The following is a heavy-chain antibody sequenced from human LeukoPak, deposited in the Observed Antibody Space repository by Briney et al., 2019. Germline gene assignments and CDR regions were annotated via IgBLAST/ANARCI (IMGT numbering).Heavy chain of an antibody. J-gene: IGHJ4*02. CDR3: ARAMESRSGSSLF. Sequence: GGSLRLSCAASGFTFSKYWMHWVRQAPGKGLVWVSRTNNDGSITTYADSVKGRFTISRDNAKNTLYLQMNSLRAEDTAVYYCARAMESRSGSSLFWGQGTLVTVSS. CDR2: TNNDGSIT. V-gene: IGHV3-74*03. D-gene: IGHD3-10*01. CDR1: GFTFSKYW.